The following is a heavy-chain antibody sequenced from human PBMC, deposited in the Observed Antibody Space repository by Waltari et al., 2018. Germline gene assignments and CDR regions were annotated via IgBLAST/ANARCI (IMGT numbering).Heavy chain of an antibody. CDR2: INHSGST. CDR3: ARDGRGFNYGSGTYNY. J-gene: IGHJ4*02. Sequence: QVQMRQWGAGLLEPSETLSLTCAVYGGSLSGYSWTWIRQTPGKGLEWIGEINHSGSTNYRSSLKSRVTISLDASNNQCSLKLSSVTAADTAIYYCARDGRGFNYGSGTYNYWGQGTLVTVSS. V-gene: IGHV4-34*01. CDR1: GGSLSGYS. D-gene: IGHD3-10*01.